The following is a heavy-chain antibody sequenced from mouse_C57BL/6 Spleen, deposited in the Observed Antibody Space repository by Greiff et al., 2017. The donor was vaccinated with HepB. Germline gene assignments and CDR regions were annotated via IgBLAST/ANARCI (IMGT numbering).Heavy chain of an antibody. V-gene: IGHV1-50*01. CDR1: GYTFTSYW. Sequence: QVQLQQPGAELVKPGASVKLSCKASGYTFTSYWMQWVKQRPGQGLEWIGEIDPSDSYTNYNQKFKGKATLTVDTSSSTAYMQRRSLTSEDSAVYYCASRGYWGQGTTLTVSS. CDR3: ASRGY. J-gene: IGHJ2*01. CDR2: IDPSDSYT.